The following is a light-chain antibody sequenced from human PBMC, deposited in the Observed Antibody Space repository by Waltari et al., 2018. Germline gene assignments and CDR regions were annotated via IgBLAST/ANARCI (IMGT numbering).Light chain of an antibody. Sequence: DIVMTQSPDSLAVSLGERATINCKSSQSVLYSSTNKNFLSWYQQKPGQPPKLLIYWASTRESGVPDRFSGSGSGTDFTLTISSLQAEEVAVYYCQQYSSAPPWTFGQGTKVEIK. J-gene: IGKJ1*01. CDR2: WAS. CDR3: QQYSSAPPWT. V-gene: IGKV4-1*01. CDR1: QSVLYSSTNKNF.